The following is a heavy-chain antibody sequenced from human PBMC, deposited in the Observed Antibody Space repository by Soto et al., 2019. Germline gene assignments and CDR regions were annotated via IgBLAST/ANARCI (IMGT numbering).Heavy chain of an antibody. CDR2: FYYSGTT. CDR1: GGSFSGYY. D-gene: IGHD6-13*01. V-gene: IGHV4-34*10. CDR3: ATSSTGIAAAGALTIPTTFDY. J-gene: IGHJ4*02. Sequence: SETLSLTCGVNGGSFSGYYWNWIRQPPGKGLEWIGTFYYSGTTSQNPPLRSRITISGDTSRNQFSLNLRSVTAADTAVYYCATSSTGIAAAGALTIPTTFDYWGQGTLVTVSS.